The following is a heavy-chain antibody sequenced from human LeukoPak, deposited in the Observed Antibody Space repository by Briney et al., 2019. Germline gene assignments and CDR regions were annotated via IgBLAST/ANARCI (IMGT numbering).Heavy chain of an antibody. CDR2: IKTDGSRT. J-gene: IGHJ4*02. D-gene: IGHD4-23*01. V-gene: IGHV3-74*01. CDR1: GFTFSSYW. CDR3: PREMRGSNSEDY. Sequence: GGSLRLSCAVSGFTFSSYWMHWVRQAPGKGLVWVSRIKTDGSRTSYADSVKGRFTISKHTATKPLYLKMNNLRAEDTAVYYCPREMRGSNSEDYWGQGTLVTVSS.